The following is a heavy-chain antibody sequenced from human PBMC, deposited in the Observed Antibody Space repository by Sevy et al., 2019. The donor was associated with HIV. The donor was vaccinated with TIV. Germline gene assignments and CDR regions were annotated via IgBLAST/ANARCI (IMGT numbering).Heavy chain of an antibody. CDR1: GGSISSYY. CDR2: IYYSGST. J-gene: IGHJ4*02. V-gene: IGHV4-59*01. Sequence: SETLSLTCTVSGGSISSYYWSWIRQPPGKGLEWIGYIYYSGSTNYNPSLKSRVTISVDTSKNQFSLKLSSVTAADTAVYYCARATPDCSSISCYTGYFDYWGQGTLVTVSS. D-gene: IGHD2-2*02. CDR3: ARATPDCSSISCYTGYFDY.